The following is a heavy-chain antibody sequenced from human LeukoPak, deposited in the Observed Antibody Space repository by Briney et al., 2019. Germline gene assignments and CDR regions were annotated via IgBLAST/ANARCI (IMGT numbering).Heavy chain of an antibody. CDR3: ARVRRHLVATTTKGYFDY. Sequence: ASVKVSCKASGYTFTSYGISWVRQAPGQGLEWMGWISAYNGNANYAQKFQGRVTMTRDTSTSTVYMELSSLRSEDAAVYYCARVRRHLVATTTKGYFDYWGQGTLVTVSS. J-gene: IGHJ4*02. D-gene: IGHD5-12*01. CDR1: GYTFTSYG. V-gene: IGHV1-18*01. CDR2: ISAYNGNA.